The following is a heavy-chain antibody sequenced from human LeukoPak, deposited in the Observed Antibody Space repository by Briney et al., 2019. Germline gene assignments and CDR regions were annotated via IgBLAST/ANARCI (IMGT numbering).Heavy chain of an antibody. CDR3: ARDPRGITALVDYFDY. CDR2: ISSSGSAI. Sequence: GGSLRLSCAASGFTFSDYYISWIRQAPGKGLEWVSYISSSGSAIYYADSVKGRFTISRDNAKNSLYLQMSSLRVEDTAVYYCARDPRGITALVDYFDYWGQGTLVTVSS. J-gene: IGHJ4*02. D-gene: IGHD5-18*01. CDR1: GFTFSDYY. V-gene: IGHV3-11*01.